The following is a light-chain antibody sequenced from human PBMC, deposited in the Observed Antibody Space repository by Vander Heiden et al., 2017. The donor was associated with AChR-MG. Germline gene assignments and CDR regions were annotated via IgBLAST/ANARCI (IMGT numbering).Light chain of an antibody. Sequence: HSVLTQPPQGSVPPGQRGTISCTGSSSNIGAGYDVHWYQQLPGTAPKLLIYGNSNRPSGVPDRFSGSKSGTSASLAITGLQAEDEADYYCQSYDSSLSGFVVFGGGTKLTVL. J-gene: IGLJ2*01. V-gene: IGLV1-40*01. CDR1: SSNIGAGYD. CDR2: GNS. CDR3: QSYDSSLSGFVV.